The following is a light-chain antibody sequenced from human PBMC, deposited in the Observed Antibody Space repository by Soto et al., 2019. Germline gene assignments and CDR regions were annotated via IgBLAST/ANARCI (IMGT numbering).Light chain of an antibody. Sequence: QSVLTQPRSVSGSPGQSVTISCTGTSSDVGGYNYVSWYQQHPGKAPKFLIYDVDKRPSGVPDRFSGSKSGNTASLTIAGLQAEDEADYYCCSYAGGYSFVFGTVTKLTVL. V-gene: IGLV2-11*01. CDR2: DVD. CDR1: SSDVGGYNY. J-gene: IGLJ1*01. CDR3: CSYAGGYSFV.